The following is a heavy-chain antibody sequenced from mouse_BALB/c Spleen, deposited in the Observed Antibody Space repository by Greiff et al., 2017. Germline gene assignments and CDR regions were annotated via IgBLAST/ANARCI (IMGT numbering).Heavy chain of an antibody. CDR1: GFTFSSYG. D-gene: IGHD1-1*01. Sequence: EVKVVESGGDLVKPGGSLKLSCAASGFTFSSYGMSWVRQTPDKRLEWVATISSGGSYTYYPDSVKGRFTISRDNAKNTLYLQMSSLKSEDTAMYYCARQGDYYGSSRYFDYWGQGTTLTVAS. J-gene: IGHJ2*01. CDR3: ARQGDYYGSSRYFDY. V-gene: IGHV5-6*01. CDR2: ISSGGSYT.